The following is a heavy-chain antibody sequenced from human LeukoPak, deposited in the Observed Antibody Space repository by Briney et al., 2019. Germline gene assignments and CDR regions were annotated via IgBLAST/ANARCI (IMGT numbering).Heavy chain of an antibody. CDR3: ATYFYGEYGSYYFDY. D-gene: IGHD4-17*01. Sequence: KSSETLSLTCAVSGAFITNSHWWSWARQPPGKGLEWFGEIYHSGTTNYNPSLQSRVTMSVDKSKNQFSLKLSSVTTADTAVYYCATYFYGEYGSYYFDYWGQGTLVTVSS. V-gene: IGHV4-4*02. CDR2: IYHSGTT. J-gene: IGHJ4*02. CDR1: GAFITNSHW.